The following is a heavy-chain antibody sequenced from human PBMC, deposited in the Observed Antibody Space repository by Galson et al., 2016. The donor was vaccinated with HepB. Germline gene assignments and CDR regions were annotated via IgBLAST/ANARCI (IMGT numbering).Heavy chain of an antibody. CDR3: ARGSGWLLDR. CDR2: IYWDDNE. J-gene: IGHJ5*02. D-gene: IGHD6-19*01. V-gene: IGHV2-5*02. CDR1: GFSLSTTAVG. Sequence: PALVKPTQTLTLTCTFSGFSLSTTAVGVGWIRQAPGKAPEWLAFIYWDDNEYYSPSLQSRLTITKDTSKNQVVLTMTNVDPVDTSTYYCARGSGWLLDRWGQGTLVTVSS.